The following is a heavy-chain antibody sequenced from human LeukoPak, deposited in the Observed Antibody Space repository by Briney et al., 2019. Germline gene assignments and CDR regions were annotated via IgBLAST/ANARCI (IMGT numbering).Heavy chain of an antibody. D-gene: IGHD2-2*02. CDR3: ARTEYTNYCSSTSCYKSNRFDP. V-gene: IGHV4-39*07. CDR2: IYYSGST. Sequence: SETLSLTCTVSGGSISSSSYYWGWIRQPPGKGLEWIGSIYYSGSTYYNPSLKSRVTISVDTSKNQFSLKLSSVTAADTAVYYCARTEYTNYCSSTSCYKSNRFDPWGQGTLVTVSS. CDR1: GGSISSSSYY. J-gene: IGHJ5*02.